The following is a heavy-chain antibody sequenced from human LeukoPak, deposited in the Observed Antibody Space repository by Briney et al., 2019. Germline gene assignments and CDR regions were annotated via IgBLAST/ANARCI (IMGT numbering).Heavy chain of an antibody. CDR3: ARDRFYVWGSYRGDY. CDR1: GFTFSSYW. CDR2: IKQDGSEK. V-gene: IGHV3-7*01. Sequence: PGGSLRLSCAASGFTFSSYWMSWVRQAPGKGLEWVANIKQDGSEKYYVDSVKGRFTISRDNAKNSLYLQMNSLRAEDTAVYYCARDRFYVWGSYRGDYWGQGTLVTVPS. D-gene: IGHD3-16*02. J-gene: IGHJ4*02.